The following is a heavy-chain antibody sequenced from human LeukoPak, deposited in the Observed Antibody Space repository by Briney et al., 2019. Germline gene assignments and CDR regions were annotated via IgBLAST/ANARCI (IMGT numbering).Heavy chain of an antibody. V-gene: IGHV3-23*01. J-gene: IGHJ4*02. D-gene: IGHD3-22*01. CDR3: AKDRFTYYYDSSGYGGVDY. CDR2: ISGSGGST. Sequence: PGGSLRLSCAASGFTFSSYAMSWVRQAPGKGLEWVSAISGSGGSTYYADSVKGRFTISRDNSKNTLYLQMNGLRAEDTAVYYCAKDRFTYYYDSSGYGGVDYWGQGTLVTVSS. CDR1: GFTFSSYA.